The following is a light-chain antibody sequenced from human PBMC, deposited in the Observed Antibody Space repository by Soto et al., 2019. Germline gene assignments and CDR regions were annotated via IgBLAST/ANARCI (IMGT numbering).Light chain of an antibody. CDR2: EVN. CDR3: CSSVGSPNWV. Sequence: QSALTQPASVSGSPGQSITISCTGTSSDVGSCNCVSWYQQHPGKAPTLMIYEVNKRPSGVSNRFSGSKSGNTASLTISGLQAEDEADYYCCSSVGSPNWVFGGGTQRTVL. CDR1: SSDVGSCNC. V-gene: IGLV2-23*02. J-gene: IGLJ3*02.